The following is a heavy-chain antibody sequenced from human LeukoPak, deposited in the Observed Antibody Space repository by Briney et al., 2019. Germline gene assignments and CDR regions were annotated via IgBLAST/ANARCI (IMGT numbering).Heavy chain of an antibody. CDR3: AREDDLDSFDY. CDR2: MYSGGTT. CDR1: DGSINGYY. J-gene: IGHJ4*02. V-gene: IGHV4-59*01. Sequence: SETLSLTCTVSDGSINGYYWSWIRQPPGKGLDWIGYMYSGGTTNYSPSLKSRVTISVDTSKNQFSLKLSSVTAADTAVYYCAREDDLDSFDYWGQGTLVTVSS. D-gene: IGHD3/OR15-3a*01.